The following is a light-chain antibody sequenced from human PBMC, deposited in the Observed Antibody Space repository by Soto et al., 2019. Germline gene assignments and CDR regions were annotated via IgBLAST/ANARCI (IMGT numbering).Light chain of an antibody. CDR2: AAS. Sequence: DIPLTQSPSSLSASVGDRVTITCRASQTVGTYLNWYQQKPSRAPKVVIYAASDLQTGVPSRFSGSGSGTSFTLTINSLRPEDFATYFCQQSYNMPWTFGRGTKVEVK. CDR1: QTVGTY. V-gene: IGKV1-39*01. CDR3: QQSYNMPWT. J-gene: IGKJ1*01.